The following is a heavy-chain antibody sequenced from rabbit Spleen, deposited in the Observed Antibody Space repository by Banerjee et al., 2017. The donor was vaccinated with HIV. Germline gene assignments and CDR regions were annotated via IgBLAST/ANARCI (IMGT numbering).Heavy chain of an antibody. CDR1: GFSFSSSGW. J-gene: IGHJ6*01. V-gene: IGHV1S45*01. CDR2: IYPGSSGST. CDR3: ARDTGTSFSSYGMDL. Sequence: QEQLVESGGGLVKPEGSLKLSCTASGFSFSSSGWICWVRQAPGKGLEWIACIYPGSSGSTYYASWAKGRFTISKTSSTTVTLQMTSLTAADTATYFCARDTGTSFSSYGMDLWGPGTLVTVS. D-gene: IGHD8-1*01.